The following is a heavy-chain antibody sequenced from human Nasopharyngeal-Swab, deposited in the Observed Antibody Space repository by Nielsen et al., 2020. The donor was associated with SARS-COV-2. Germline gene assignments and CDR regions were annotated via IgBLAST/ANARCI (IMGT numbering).Heavy chain of an antibody. D-gene: IGHD4-17*01. J-gene: IGHJ6*02. CDR2: ISSSSSYI. Sequence: GALKISCAASGFTFSSYSMNWVRQAPGKGLEWVSSISSSSSYIYYADSVKGRFTISRDNAKNSLYLQMNSLRAEDTAVYYCARDPWAGDYVRRGGMDVWGQGTTVTVSS. CDR1: GFTFSSYS. CDR3: ARDPWAGDYVRRGGMDV. V-gene: IGHV3-21*01.